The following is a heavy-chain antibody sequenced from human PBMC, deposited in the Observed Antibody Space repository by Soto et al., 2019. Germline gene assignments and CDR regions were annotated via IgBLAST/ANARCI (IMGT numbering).Heavy chain of an antibody. Sequence: SETLSLTCTVSGGSISSGNYYWSWIRQHPGKGLEWIGYIYYSGSTSYNPSLKSRVTISVDKSKNQFSLKLSSVTAADTAVYYCARVWTTVTYWFDPWGQGTLVTVSS. V-gene: IGHV4-31*03. CDR2: IYYSGST. CDR1: GGSISSGNYY. CDR3: ARVWTTVTYWFDP. D-gene: IGHD4-17*01. J-gene: IGHJ5*02.